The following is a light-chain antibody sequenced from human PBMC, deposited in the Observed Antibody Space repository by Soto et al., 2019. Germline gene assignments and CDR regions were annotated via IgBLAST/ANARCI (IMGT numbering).Light chain of an antibody. CDR2: AAS. CDR1: QSISSY. CDR3: QQSYSTPYT. J-gene: IGKJ2*01. Sequence: DIQMTQSPSSLSASVGDRVTITCRTSQSISSYLNWYQQKPGKAPKFLIYAASSLQSGGPSRFSGSGSGTDFTLTISSLQPEDFATYYCQQSYSTPYTFGQGTKLEIK. V-gene: IGKV1-39*01.